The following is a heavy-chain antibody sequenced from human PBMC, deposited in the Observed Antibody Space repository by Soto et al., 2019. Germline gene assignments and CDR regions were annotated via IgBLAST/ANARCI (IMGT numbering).Heavy chain of an antibody. CDR1: GFTFGDYA. CDR2: IRSKAYGGTT. J-gene: IGHJ6*03. D-gene: IGHD4-4*01. V-gene: IGHV3-49*03. CDR3: TRGLSVTTRLWYYYYMDV. Sequence: HPGGSLRLSCTASGFTFGDYAMSGFRQAQGKGLEWVGFIRSKAYGGTTEYAASVKGRFTISRDDSKTIASLQMNSLKTEDTAVYYCTRGLSVTTRLWYYYYMDVWGKGTTVTVSS.